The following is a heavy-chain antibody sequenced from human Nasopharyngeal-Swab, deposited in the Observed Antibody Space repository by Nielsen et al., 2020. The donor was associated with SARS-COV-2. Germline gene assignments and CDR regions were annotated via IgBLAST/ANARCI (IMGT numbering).Heavy chain of an antibody. CDR2: MNPNSGST. Sequence: QAPGQGLEWMGWMNPNSGSTGYAQKFQGRVTMTRNTSISTAYMELSSLRSEDTAVYYCARALTVDTAMVIYYYYYYGMDVWGQGTTVTVSS. J-gene: IGHJ6*02. D-gene: IGHD5-18*01. V-gene: IGHV1-8*01. CDR3: ARALTVDTAMVIYYYYYYGMDV.